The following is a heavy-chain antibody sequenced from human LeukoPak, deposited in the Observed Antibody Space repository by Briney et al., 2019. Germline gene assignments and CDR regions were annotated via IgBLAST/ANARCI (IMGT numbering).Heavy chain of an antibody. Sequence: SETLSLTCAVYGGSFSGYYWSWIRQPPGKGLEWIGEINHSGSTNYNPSLKSRVTISVDTSKNQFSLELSSVTAADTAVYYCARGVVISLSSSWGGWFDPWGQGTLVTVSS. CDR1: GGSFSGYY. CDR2: INHSGST. V-gene: IGHV4-34*01. J-gene: IGHJ5*02. CDR3: ARGVVISLSSSWGGWFDP. D-gene: IGHD6-13*01.